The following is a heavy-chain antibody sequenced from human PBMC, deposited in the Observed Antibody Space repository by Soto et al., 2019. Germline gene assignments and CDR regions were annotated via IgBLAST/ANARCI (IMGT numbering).Heavy chain of an antibody. D-gene: IGHD2-2*01. V-gene: IGHV3-23*01. J-gene: IGHJ5*02. CDR1: GFAFGAYA. CDR2: ISGAGGNT. CDR3: AKDPVPQLLPSWWFDP. Sequence: EVQLLESGGGLVQPGGSLRLSCAASGFAFGAYAMTWVRQAPGKGLEWGSVISGAGGNTYYADSVKGRLTVSRDNSKKILYLEMHSLRVEDTAIYYCAKDPVPQLLPSWWFDPWGQGTRVTVSS.